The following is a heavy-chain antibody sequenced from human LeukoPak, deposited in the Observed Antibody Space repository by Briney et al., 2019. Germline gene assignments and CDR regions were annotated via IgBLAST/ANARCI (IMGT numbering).Heavy chain of an antibody. Sequence: PGGSLRLSCAASGFTFSSYGMHWVRQAPGKGLEWVSGISDSDADTHYADSVKGRLTISRDNSKNTVYLQMSSPRVEDTALYYCAKDFVRGTLTGAFDVWGRGAMVTVST. CDR2: ISDSDADT. CDR3: AKDFVRGTLTGAFDV. CDR1: GFTFSSYG. J-gene: IGHJ3*01. V-gene: IGHV3-23*01. D-gene: IGHD3-10*01.